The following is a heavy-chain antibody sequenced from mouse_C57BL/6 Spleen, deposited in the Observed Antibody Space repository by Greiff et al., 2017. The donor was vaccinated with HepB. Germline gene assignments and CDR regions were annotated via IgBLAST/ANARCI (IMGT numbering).Heavy chain of an antibody. CDR3: ASYGNYSGWFAY. J-gene: IGHJ3*01. Sequence: VQLQQPGAELVRPGSSVKLSCKASGYTFTSYWMDWVKQRPGQGLEWIGNIYPSDSETHYNQKFKDKATLTVDKSSSTAYMQLSSLTSEDSAVYYCASYGNYSGWFAYWGQGTLVTVSA. CDR2: IYPSDSET. CDR1: GYTFTSYW. D-gene: IGHD2-1*01. V-gene: IGHV1-61*01.